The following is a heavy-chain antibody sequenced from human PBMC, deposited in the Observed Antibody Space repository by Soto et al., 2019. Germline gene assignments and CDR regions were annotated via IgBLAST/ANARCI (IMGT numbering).Heavy chain of an antibody. V-gene: IGHV3-21*01. J-gene: IGHJ4*02. CDR2: ISSSSSYI. CDR3: ARVGCTNGVCYHFDY. Sequence: EVQLVESGGGLVKPGGSLRLSCAASGFTFSSYSMNWVRQAPGKGLERVSSISSSSSYIYYADSVKGRFTISRDNAKNSLYLQMNSLRAEDTAVYYCARVGCTNGVCYHFDYWGQGTLVTVSS. CDR1: GFTFSSYS. D-gene: IGHD2-8*01.